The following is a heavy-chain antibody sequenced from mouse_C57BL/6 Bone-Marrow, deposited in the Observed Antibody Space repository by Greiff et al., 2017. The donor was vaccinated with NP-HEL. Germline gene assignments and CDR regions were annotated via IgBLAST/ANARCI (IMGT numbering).Heavy chain of an antibody. Sequence: QVQLQQSGPELVKPGASVKISCKASGYAFSSSWMNWVKQRPGKGLEWNGRIYPGDGDTNYNGKFKGKATLTADKSSSTAYMQISSLTSEDSAVYFCARNPNWYFGYWGQGTTLTVSS. V-gene: IGHV1-82*01. CDR3: ARNPNWYFGY. J-gene: IGHJ2*01. CDR1: GYAFSSSW. D-gene: IGHD4-1*01. CDR2: IYPGDGDT.